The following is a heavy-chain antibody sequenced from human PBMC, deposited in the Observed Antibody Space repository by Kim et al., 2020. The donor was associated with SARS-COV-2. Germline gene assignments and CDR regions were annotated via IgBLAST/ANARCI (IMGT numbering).Heavy chain of an antibody. CDR3: ARGVPAASEWNYYYGMDV. CDR1: GGTFSSYA. CDR2: IIPIFGTA. J-gene: IGHJ6*02. Sequence: SVKVSCKASGGTFSSYAISWVRQAPGQGLEWMGGIIPIFGTANYAQKFQGRVTITADESTSTAYMELSSLRSEDTAVYYCARGVPAASEWNYYYGMDVWGQGTTVTVSS. V-gene: IGHV1-69*13. D-gene: IGHD2-2*01.